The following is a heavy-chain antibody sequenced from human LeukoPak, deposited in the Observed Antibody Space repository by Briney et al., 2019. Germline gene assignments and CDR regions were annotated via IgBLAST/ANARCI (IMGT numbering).Heavy chain of an antibody. J-gene: IGHJ3*02. CDR2: IYTSGST. V-gene: IGHV4-4*09. D-gene: IGHD3-22*01. CDR3: ARRFFSGYDDAFDI. Sequence: SETLSLTCTVSGGSISSYYWSWIRQPPGKGLEWIGYIYTSGSTNYNPSLKSRVTISVDTSKNQFSLKLSSVTAADTAAYYCARRFFSGYDDAFDIWGQGTMVTVSS. CDR1: GGSISSYY.